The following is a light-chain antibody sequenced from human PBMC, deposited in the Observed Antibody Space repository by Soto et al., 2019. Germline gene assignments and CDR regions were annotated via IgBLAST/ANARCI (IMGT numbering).Light chain of an antibody. CDR1: SSDVGGYND. V-gene: IGLV2-8*01. Sequence: QSALAQPPSAIVSPGQSVTISCTGNSSDVGGYNDVSWYQHHPGQPPKLMIYEVSKRPPGVPDRFSGSPSGNTPSLTVSGLQAEDEDDYYCNSSAGSNPLYVFGPGTKVTVL. J-gene: IGLJ1*01. CDR2: EVS. CDR3: NSSAGSNPLYV.